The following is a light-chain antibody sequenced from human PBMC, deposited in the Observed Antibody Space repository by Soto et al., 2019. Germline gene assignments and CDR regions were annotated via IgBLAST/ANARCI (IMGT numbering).Light chain of an antibody. V-gene: IGKV1-5*01. CDR1: QSISSW. CDR2: DAS. Sequence: IQMTQSPSTLSASVGDRVTITCRASQSISSWLAWYQQKPGKAPKLLIYDASSLESGVPSRFSGSGSGTEFTLTISSLQPDDVATYYCQQYNSYSRTFGQWT. J-gene: IGKJ1*01. CDR3: QQYNSYSRT.